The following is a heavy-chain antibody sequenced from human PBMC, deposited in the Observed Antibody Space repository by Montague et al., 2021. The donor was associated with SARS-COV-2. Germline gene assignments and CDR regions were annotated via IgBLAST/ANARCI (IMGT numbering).Heavy chain of an antibody. D-gene: IGHD3-22*01. V-gene: IGHV4-34*01. CDR3: ARVAGGYYHDSSAYFDY. Sequence: SETLSLTCAVYGGSFSGYYWSWIRQPPGKGLEWIGEINQSGSTNYNPSXXSRVTLSVDTSKKQFSLKLSSLTAADTAVYYCARVAGGYYHDSSAYFDYWGQGPLVTVST. CDR1: GGSFSGYY. CDR2: INQSGST. J-gene: IGHJ4*02.